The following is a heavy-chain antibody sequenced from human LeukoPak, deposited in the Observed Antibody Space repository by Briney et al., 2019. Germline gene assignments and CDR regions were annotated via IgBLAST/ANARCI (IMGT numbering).Heavy chain of an antibody. V-gene: IGHV4-59*01. CDR1: GGSISNYY. CDR3: ARAAPYYYDSSGYLYYFDC. Sequence: SETLSLTCTVSGGSISNYYWSWIRQPPGKGLEWIAYINYSGSTNYNPSLKSRVTISVDTSKNQFSLKLSSVTAADTAVYYCARAAPYYYDSSGYLYYFDCWGQGTLVTVSS. J-gene: IGHJ4*02. CDR2: INYSGST. D-gene: IGHD3-22*01.